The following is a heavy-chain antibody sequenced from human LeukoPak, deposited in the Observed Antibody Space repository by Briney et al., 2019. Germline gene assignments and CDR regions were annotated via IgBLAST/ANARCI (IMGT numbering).Heavy chain of an antibody. CDR3: ARASYGSGSYYGFFDY. CDR1: GFTFSSYW. V-gene: IGHV3-7*01. J-gene: IGHJ4*02. D-gene: IGHD3-10*01. Sequence: GGSLRLSCAASGFTFSSYWMSWVRQAPGKGLEWVANIKQDGSEKYYVDSVKGRFTISRDNAKNSLYLQMNSLRAEDTAVYYCARASYGSGSYYGFFDYWGQGTLVTVSS. CDR2: IKQDGSEK.